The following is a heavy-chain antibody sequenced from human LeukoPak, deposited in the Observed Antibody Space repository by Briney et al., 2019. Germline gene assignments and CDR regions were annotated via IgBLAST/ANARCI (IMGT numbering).Heavy chain of an antibody. V-gene: IGHV1-18*01. CDR3: ARAIFGVVIPSYHFDY. D-gene: IGHD3-3*01. Sequence: GASVKVSCKASGYTFISFGISWVRQAPGQGLEWMGWISAYNGNTNYAQKLQGRATMTTDTSTSTAYMELRSLRSDDTAVYYCARAIFGVVIPSYHFDYWGQGTLVTVSA. J-gene: IGHJ4*02. CDR2: ISAYNGNT. CDR1: GYTFISFG.